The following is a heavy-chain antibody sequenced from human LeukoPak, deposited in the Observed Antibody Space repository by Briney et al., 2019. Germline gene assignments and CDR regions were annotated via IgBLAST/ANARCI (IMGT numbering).Heavy chain of an antibody. J-gene: IGHJ3*02. CDR1: GFTFSSYS. CDR3: ATQWPDAFDI. CDR2: ISSSSSYI. V-gene: IGHV3-21*01. D-gene: IGHD6-19*01. Sequence: GGSLRLSCAASGFTFSSYSMNWVRQAPGKGLEWVSSISSSSSYIYYADSVKGRFTISRDNAKNSLYLQMNSLRAEDAAVYYCATQWPDAFDIWGRGTMVTVSS.